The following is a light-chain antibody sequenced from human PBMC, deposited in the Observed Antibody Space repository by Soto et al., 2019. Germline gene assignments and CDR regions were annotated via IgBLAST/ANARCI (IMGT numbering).Light chain of an antibody. Sequence: QSALTQPRSVSGSPGQSVAISCTGTGSDVGGYNYVSWYQQYPDKAPKVIIYDVTKRPAGVPDRFSGSKSGNTASLTISGLQTDEEADYYCCSYAGSYTYVFGTGTKVTVL. CDR2: DVT. CDR1: GSDVGGYNY. J-gene: IGLJ1*01. V-gene: IGLV2-11*01. CDR3: CSYAGSYTYV.